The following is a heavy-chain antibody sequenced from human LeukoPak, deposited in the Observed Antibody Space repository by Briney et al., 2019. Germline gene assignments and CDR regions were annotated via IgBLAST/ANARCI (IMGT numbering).Heavy chain of an antibody. CDR1: GFTFSSYA. V-gene: IGHV3-30-3*01. J-gene: IGHJ5*02. CDR2: ISYDGSNK. D-gene: IGHD1-26*01. CDR3: ARAGSYSVSVVHP. Sequence: AGGSLRLSCAASGFTFSSYAMHWVRQAPGKGLEWVAVISYDGSNKYYADSAKGRFTISRDNSKNTLYLQMNSLRAEDTAVYYCARAGSYSVSVVHPWGQGTLVTVSS.